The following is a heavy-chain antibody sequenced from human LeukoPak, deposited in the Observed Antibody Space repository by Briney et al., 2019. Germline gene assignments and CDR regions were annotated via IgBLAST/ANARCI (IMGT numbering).Heavy chain of an antibody. D-gene: IGHD6-19*01. CDR2: ISTSSIYI. J-gene: IGHJ5*02. Sequence: GGSLRLSCAASGFTFSSYTMNWVRQAPGKGLEWVSSISTSSIYIYYADSVKGRFTISRDNAKNSLYLQMNSLRAEDTAVYYCARGGFGSGWYGPNSFDPWGQGTLVTVSS. CDR3: ARGGFGSGWYGPNSFDP. V-gene: IGHV3-21*01. CDR1: GFTFSSYT.